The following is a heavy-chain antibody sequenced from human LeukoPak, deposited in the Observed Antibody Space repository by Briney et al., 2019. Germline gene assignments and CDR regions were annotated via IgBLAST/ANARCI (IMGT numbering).Heavy chain of an antibody. CDR1: GYTFTGYY. D-gene: IGHD2-15*01. Sequence: ASVKVSCKASGYTFTGYYMHWVRQAPGQGLEWMGWINPNSGGTNYAQKFQGRVTMTRDTSISTAYMELSRLRSDDTAVYYCARDYVVVVVAATNKNNWFDPWGQGTLVTVSS. J-gene: IGHJ5*02. CDR3: ARDYVVVVVAATNKNNWFDP. V-gene: IGHV1-2*02. CDR2: INPNSGGT.